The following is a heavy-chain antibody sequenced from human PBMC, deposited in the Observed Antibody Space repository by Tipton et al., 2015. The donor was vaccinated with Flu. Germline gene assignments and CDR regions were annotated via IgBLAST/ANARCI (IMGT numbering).Heavy chain of an antibody. CDR2: IYYSGGT. Sequence: TLSLTCTVSGGSISSGGYYWSWIRQHPGKGLEWIGYIYYSGGTYYNPSLKSRVTISVDTSKNQFSLKLSSVTAADTAVYYCARVPYYYYYGMDVWGQGTTVTVSS. CDR1: GGSISSGGYY. CDR3: ARVPYYYYYGMDV. J-gene: IGHJ6*02. V-gene: IGHV4-31*03.